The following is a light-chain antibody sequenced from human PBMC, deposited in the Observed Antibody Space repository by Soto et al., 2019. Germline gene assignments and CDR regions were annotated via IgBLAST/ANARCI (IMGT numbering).Light chain of an antibody. Sequence: IVLTQSPGTLSLSPGDRATLYCRASQSVSSSNLAWYQQKRGQSPRLLISGASSRATGIPDRFSGSGSGPDFPLTISRLEPEDFAVYFCQHYGSSPWTFGQGTKVDIK. V-gene: IGKV3-20*01. CDR1: QSVSSSN. J-gene: IGKJ1*01. CDR2: GAS. CDR3: QHYGSSPWT.